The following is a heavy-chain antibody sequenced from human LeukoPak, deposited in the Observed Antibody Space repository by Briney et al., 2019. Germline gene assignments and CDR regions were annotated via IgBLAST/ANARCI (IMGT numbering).Heavy chain of an antibody. V-gene: IGHV3-48*03. J-gene: IGHJ6*04. CDR3: AELGITMIGGV. CDR1: GFTFSRSD. D-gene: IGHD3-10*02. Sequence: GSLRLSCAASGFTFSRSDMNWVRQAPGKGLEWVSYISSSGSTIYYADSVKGRFTISRDNAKNSLYLQMNSLRAEDTAVYYCAELGITMIGGVWGKGTTVTISS. CDR2: ISSSGSTI.